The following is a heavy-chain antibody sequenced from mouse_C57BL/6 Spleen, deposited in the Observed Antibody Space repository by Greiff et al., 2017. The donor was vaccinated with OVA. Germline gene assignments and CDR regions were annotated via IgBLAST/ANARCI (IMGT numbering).Heavy chain of an antibody. CDR1: GYTFTDYE. V-gene: IGHV1-15*01. CDR3: TREDYSKEFAY. Sequence: QVQLKEPGAELVRPGASVTLSCKASGYTFTDYEMHWVKQTPVHGLEWIGAIDPETGGTAYNQKFKGKAILTADKSSSTAYMELRSLTSEDSAVYYCTREDYSKEFAYWGQGTLVTVSA. J-gene: IGHJ3*01. D-gene: IGHD2-5*01. CDR2: IDPETGGT.